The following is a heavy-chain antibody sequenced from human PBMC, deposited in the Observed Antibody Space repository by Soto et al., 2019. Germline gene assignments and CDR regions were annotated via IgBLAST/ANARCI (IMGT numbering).Heavy chain of an antibody. D-gene: IGHD2-8*01. CDR1: GFTFSSYA. J-gene: IGHJ6*02. CDR3: AKYAPRGRPWPYYYHYGLDV. CDR2: ISGSGGST. V-gene: IGHV3-23*01. Sequence: GGSLRLSCAASGFTFSSYAMSWVRQAPGKGLECVSAISGSGGSTYYADSVKGRFTISRDNSKNTLYLQMNSLRAEDTAVYYCAKYAPRGRPWPYYYHYGLDVWGQRTTVIGSS.